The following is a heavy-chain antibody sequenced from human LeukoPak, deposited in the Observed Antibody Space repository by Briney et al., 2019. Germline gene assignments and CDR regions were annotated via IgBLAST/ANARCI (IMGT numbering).Heavy chain of an antibody. CDR2: ISSSSSSI. V-gene: IGHV3-48*01. CDR1: GFTFISYS. D-gene: IGHD6-13*01. CDR3: ARVRAGLSAAAGKKDINAFDI. Sequence: PGGALRLSCAASGFTFISYSMNWVRQAPGKGVEGVSYISSSSSSIYYADSVKGRFTISRDNTKNSLYLQMNSLRAEDTAVYYCARVRAGLSAAAGKKDINAFDIWGQGTMVTVSS. J-gene: IGHJ3*02.